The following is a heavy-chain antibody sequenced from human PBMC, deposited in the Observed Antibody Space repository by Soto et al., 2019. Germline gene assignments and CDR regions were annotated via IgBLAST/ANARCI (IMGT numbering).Heavy chain of an antibody. CDR2: IYSGGST. CDR3: ARVGGILRFLEWAFDY. Sequence: GGSLRLSCAASGFTVSSNYMSWVRQAPGKGLEWVSVIYSGGSTYYADSVKGRFTISRHNSKNTLYLQMNSLRAEDTAVYYCARVGGILRFLEWAFDYWGQGTLVTVSS. D-gene: IGHD3-3*01. CDR1: GFTVSSNY. V-gene: IGHV3-53*04. J-gene: IGHJ4*02.